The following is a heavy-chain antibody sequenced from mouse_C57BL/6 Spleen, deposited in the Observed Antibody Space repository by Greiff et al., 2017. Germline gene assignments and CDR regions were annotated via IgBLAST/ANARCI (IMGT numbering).Heavy chain of an antibody. CDR1: GYAFSSYW. CDR3: ARLGQEYYFDY. D-gene: IGHD3-3*01. V-gene: IGHV1-80*01. CDR2: IYPGDGDT. J-gene: IGHJ2*01. Sequence: QVQLKESGAELVKPGASVKISCKASGYAFSSYWMNWVKQRPGKGLEWIGQIYPGDGDTNYNGKFKGKATLTADKSSSTAYMQLSSLTSEDSAVYFCARLGQEYYFDYWGQGTTLTVSS.